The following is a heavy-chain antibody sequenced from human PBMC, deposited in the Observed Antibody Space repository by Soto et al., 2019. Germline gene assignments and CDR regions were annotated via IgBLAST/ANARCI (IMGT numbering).Heavy chain of an antibody. CDR3: VRDWSGDTCPCLDV. D-gene: IGHD3-3*01. CDR1: GFPFSSYV. CDR2: IIGGDDTT. Sequence: EVQLLESGGGFLQPGGSLRLSCAASGFPFSSYVMSWVRQAPGKGLEWVSAIIGGDDTTFYADSVKGRFTISRDNSKNTLYLQTNSLRAEDTAVYYCVRDWSGDTCPCLDVWGQGTTVTVSS. V-gene: IGHV3-23*01. J-gene: IGHJ6*01.